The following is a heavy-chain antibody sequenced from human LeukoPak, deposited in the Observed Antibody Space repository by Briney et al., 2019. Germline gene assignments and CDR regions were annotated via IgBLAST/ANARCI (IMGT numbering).Heavy chain of an antibody. CDR3: ARVSSRAGTSSSWFDP. CDR2: INPSGGST. J-gene: IGHJ5*02. Sequence: HGPSVKVSCKASGYTFTSYYMHWVRQAPGQGLEWMGIINPSGGSTSYAQKYQGRVTMTRDMSTSTVYMELISLRSEDTAVYYCARVSSRAGTSSSWFDPWGQGTLVTVSS. D-gene: IGHD6-13*01. V-gene: IGHV1-46*01. CDR1: GYTFTSYY.